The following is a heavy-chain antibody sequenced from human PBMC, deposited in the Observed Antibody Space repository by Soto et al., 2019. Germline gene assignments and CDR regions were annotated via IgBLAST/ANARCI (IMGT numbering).Heavy chain of an antibody. CDR3: AAGSRFGSPLEY. D-gene: IGHD3-16*01. J-gene: IGHJ4*02. Sequence: SVNVSCKASGFTFTHYDVQWVRQARGQRLEWIGWIVVGIGNTNYAQKFQERVTITRDMSTSTDYMELSSLRSEDTAMYYCAAGSRFGSPLEYWGKGTMVTVSA. V-gene: IGHV1-58*01. CDR1: GFTFTHYD. CDR2: IVVGIGNT.